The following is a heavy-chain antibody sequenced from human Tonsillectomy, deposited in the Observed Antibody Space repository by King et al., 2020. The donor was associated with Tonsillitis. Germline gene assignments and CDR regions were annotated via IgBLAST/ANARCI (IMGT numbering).Heavy chain of an antibody. V-gene: IGHV4-59*01. CDR2: IYYTGIT. Sequence: QLQESGPGLVKPSETLSLTCTVSGGSISTYHWSWLRQPPGKGLEWIGYIYYTGITNYNPSLKSRVTISVDTPKNQFSLKVNSATTADTAVYYCARGKEWLVHFDHWGQGTLVTVSS. CDR1: GGSISTYH. D-gene: IGHD6-19*01. J-gene: IGHJ4*02. CDR3: ARGKEWLVHFDH.